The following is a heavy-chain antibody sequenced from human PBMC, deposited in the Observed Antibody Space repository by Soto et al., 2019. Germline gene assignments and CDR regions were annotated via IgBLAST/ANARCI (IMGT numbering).Heavy chain of an antibody. CDR3: ATTTTVTPRCFQH. D-gene: IGHD4-17*01. CDR2: INPNSGGT. J-gene: IGHJ1*01. CDR1: GYTFTGYY. V-gene: IGHV1-2*02. Sequence: QVQLVQSGAEVKKPGASVKVSCKASGYTFTGYYMRWVRQAPGQGLEWMGWINPNSGGTNYAQKFQGRVTMTRDTSISTGYMELSRLRSDATAVYYCATTTTVTPRCFQHWGQGTLVTVSS.